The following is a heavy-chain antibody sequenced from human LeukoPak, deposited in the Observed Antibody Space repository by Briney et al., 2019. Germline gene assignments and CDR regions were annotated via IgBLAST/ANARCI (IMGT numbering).Heavy chain of an antibody. D-gene: IGHD2-15*01. CDR1: GGTFSSYA. CDR2: IIPILGTA. CDR3: ASGDGYCSGGSCRDY. Sequence: PVKVSCKASGGTFSSYAISWVRQAPGQGLEWMGGIIPILGTANYAQKFQGRVTITADESTSTAYMELSSLRSEDTAVYYCASGDGYCSGGSCRDYWGQGTLVTVSS. J-gene: IGHJ4*02. V-gene: IGHV1-69*13.